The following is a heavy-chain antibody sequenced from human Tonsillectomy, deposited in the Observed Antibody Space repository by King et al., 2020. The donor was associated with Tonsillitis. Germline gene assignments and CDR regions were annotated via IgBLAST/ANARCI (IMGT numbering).Heavy chain of an antibody. CDR3: AREIGSAGGDDTFDI. V-gene: IGHV4-4*07. Sequence: VQLQESGPGLVRPSETLSLTCTVSGGSISTYYWSWFRQPAGKGLEWVGRMYSSGSTNYNPSLKSRVTMSIDKSKSQFALKLSSVTAADTAVYYCAREIGSAGGDDTFDIWGQGTMVTVSS. CDR2: MYSSGST. CDR1: GGSISTYY. D-gene: IGHD2-15*01. J-gene: IGHJ3*02.